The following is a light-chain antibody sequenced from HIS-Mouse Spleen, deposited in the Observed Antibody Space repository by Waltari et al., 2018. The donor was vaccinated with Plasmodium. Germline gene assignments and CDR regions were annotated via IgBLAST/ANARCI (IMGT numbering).Light chain of an antibody. J-gene: IGLJ3*02. CDR1: ALPKKY. CDR2: EDS. V-gene: IGLV3-10*01. Sequence: SYELTQPPSVSVSPGQTARITCPGDALPKKYAYWYQQKSGKAPVLVIHEDSKRPSGIPERFSGSSSGTMATLTISGAQVEDEADYYCYSTDSSGNHRVFGGGTKLTVL. CDR3: YSTDSSGNHRV.